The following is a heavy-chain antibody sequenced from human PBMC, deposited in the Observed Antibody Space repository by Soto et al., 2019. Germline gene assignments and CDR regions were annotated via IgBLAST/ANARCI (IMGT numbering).Heavy chain of an antibody. CDR3: ATEGISEAFDI. V-gene: IGHV1-2*02. D-gene: IGHD3-16*02. J-gene: IGHJ3*02. Sequence: ASVKVSCKASGYTFTGYYMHWVRQAPGKGLEWMGWINPNSGGTNYAQKFQGKVTMTEDTSTDTAYMELSSLRSEDTAVYYCATEGISEAFDIWGQGTMVTVS. CDR2: INPNSGGT. CDR1: GYTFTGYY.